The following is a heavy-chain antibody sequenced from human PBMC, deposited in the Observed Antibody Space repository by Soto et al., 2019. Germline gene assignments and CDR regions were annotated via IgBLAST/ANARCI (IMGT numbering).Heavy chain of an antibody. Sequence: EVQLVESGGGLVKPGGSLRLSCAASGFTFSSYSMNWVRKAPGKGLEWVSSISSSSSYIYYADSVKGRFTISRDNAKNSLYLQMNSLRAADTAVYYCAREQDFTFDPWGQGTLVTVSS. J-gene: IGHJ5*02. V-gene: IGHV3-21*01. D-gene: IGHD3-3*01. CDR3: AREQDFTFDP. CDR1: GFTFSSYS. CDR2: ISSSSSYI.